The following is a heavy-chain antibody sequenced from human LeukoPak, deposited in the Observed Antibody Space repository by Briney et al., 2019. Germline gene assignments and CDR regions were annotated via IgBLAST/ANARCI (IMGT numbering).Heavy chain of an antibody. CDR3: ARVGFERPRSSITVVRGVIRPNAFDL. V-gene: IGHV1-2*02. CDR1: GYTFTGYY. Sequence: ASVKVSCKASGYTFTGYYIHWVRQAPGQGLEWMGWINPNSGDTKYAQNFQGRVTMTRDTSIDTAYMDLSSLRSGDTAVYYCARVGFERPRSSITVVRGVIRPNAFDLWGQGTMVTVSS. D-gene: IGHD3-10*01. CDR2: INPNSGDT. J-gene: IGHJ3*01.